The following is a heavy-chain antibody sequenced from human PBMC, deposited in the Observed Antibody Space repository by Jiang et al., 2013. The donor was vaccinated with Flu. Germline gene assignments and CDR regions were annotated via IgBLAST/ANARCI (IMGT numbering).Heavy chain of an antibody. CDR1: GGSFSGYY. V-gene: IGHV4-34*01. CDR2: INHSGST. Sequence: KPSETLSLTCAVYGGSFSGYYWSWIRQPPGKGLEWIGEINHSGSTNYNPSLKSRVTISVDTSKNQFSLKLSSVTAADTAVYYCARLGSLWWGRDFDYWGQGTLVTVSS. D-gene: IGHD2-21*01. J-gene: IGHJ4*02. CDR3: ARLGSLWWGRDFDY.